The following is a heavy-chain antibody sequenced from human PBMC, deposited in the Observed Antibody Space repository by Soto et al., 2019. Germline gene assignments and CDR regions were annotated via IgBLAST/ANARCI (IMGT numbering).Heavy chain of an antibody. D-gene: IGHD3-16*01. Sequence: ESLTISCGCSGFNFANFGMGLVRQARGKGLYWVSGISSSGRSKYYADSVKGRFTISRDNSHNTLYLQVHSLTAEDTAVYYCAKDRRAGGTAAFCFDFWGQGAQVTVSS. CDR3: AKDRRAGGTAAFCFDF. CDR2: ISSSGRSK. V-gene: IGHV3-23*01. CDR1: GFNFANFG. J-gene: IGHJ5*01.